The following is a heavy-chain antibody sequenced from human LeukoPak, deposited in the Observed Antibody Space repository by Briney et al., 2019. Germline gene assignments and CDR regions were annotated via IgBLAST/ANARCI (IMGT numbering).Heavy chain of an antibody. CDR1: GITVSNYG. J-gene: IGHJ4*02. D-gene: IGHD2-21*01. Sequence: GGSLRLSCAVSGITVSNYGMSWVRQAPGKGLEWVAGISDSGGRTEYADSVKGRFTISRDNPKNTLYLQMNSLRVEDTAVYFCAKRGVVIRAILVGFHKEAYYFDSWGQGALVTVSS. V-gene: IGHV3-23*01. CDR3: AKRGVVIRAILVGFHKEAYYFDS. CDR2: ISDSGGRT.